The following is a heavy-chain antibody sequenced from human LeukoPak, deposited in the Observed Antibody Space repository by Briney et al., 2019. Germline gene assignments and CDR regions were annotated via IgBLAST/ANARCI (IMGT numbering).Heavy chain of an antibody. V-gene: IGHV3-30*19. CDR3: ASLGRGIDI. CDR1: GFTFSSYG. CDR2: ISYDGSNK. Sequence: PGRSLRLSCAASGFTFSSYGMHWVRQAPGKGLEWVAVISYDGSNKYYADSVKGRFTISRDNSKNTLYLQMNSLRAEDTAVYYCASLGRGIDIWGQGTMVTVSS. J-gene: IGHJ3*02. D-gene: IGHD3-10*01.